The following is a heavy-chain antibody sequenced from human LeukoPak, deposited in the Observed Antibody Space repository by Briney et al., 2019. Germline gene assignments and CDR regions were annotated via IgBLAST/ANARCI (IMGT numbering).Heavy chain of an antibody. D-gene: IGHD1-26*01. CDR1: GVSISSYY. V-gene: IGHV4-59*08. CDR3: ARLAAISGSDYPDD. Sequence: PSETLSLTCTVSGVSISSYYWSWIRQPPGKGLEWIGYIFYSGNTIYNPSLRSRVTISADTSKNHFSLRLGSVTAADTAVYYCARLAAISGSDYPDDWGQGTLVTVSS. J-gene: IGHJ4*02. CDR2: IFYSGNT.